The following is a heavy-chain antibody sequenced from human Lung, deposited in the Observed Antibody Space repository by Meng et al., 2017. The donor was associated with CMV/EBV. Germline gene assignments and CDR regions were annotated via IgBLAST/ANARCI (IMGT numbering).Heavy chain of an antibody. J-gene: IGHJ6*02. CDR2: INSYGGGT. CDR3: ARDGSLNGPNYYYYNGVDV. V-gene: IGHV1-2*06. CDR1: VHSFIDYD. Sequence: ASVKVSCKASVHSFIDYDIHWVRRAPGQGLEWMGRINSYGGGTNYAQQFRDRVTMTRDTSTDTAYMELSRLTSDDTAVYYCARDGSLNGPNYYYYNGVDVWGLGTTVTVSS. D-gene: IGHD2-2*03.